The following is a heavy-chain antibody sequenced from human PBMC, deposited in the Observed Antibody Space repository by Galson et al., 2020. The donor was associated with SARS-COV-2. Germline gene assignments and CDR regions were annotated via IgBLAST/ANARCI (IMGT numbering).Heavy chain of an antibody. CDR1: GYTLTELS. J-gene: IGHJ5*02. CDR2: FDPEDGET. V-gene: IGHV1-24*01. CDR3: ATTAAAGNINWFDP. Sequence: ASVKVSCKVSGYTLTELSMHWVRQAPGKGLEWMGGFDPEDGETIYAQKFQGRVTMTEDTSTDTAYMELSSLRSEDTAVYYCATTAAAGNINWFDPWGQGTLVTVSS. D-gene: IGHD6-13*01.